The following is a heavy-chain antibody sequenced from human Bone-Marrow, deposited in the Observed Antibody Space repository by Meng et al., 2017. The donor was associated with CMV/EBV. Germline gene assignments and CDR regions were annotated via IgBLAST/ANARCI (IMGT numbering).Heavy chain of an antibody. CDR2: IYYSGST. D-gene: IGHD4-11*01. V-gene: IGHV4-61*08. CDR3: ARDSLRLQLDY. Sequence: SETLSLTRTVSGGSVSRGGFYWSWIRQPPGKGLEWIGYIYYSGSTNYNPSLKSRVTISVDTSKNQFSLKLSSVTAADTAVYYCARDSLRLQLDYWGQGTLVTVSS. J-gene: IGHJ4*02. CDR1: GGSVSRGGFY.